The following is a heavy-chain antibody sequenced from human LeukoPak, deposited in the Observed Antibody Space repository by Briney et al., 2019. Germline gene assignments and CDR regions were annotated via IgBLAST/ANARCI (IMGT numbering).Heavy chain of an antibody. CDR3: ARGVYGGYDY. CDR2: ISGNGGST. D-gene: IGHD5-12*01. CDR1: RFIFSTYA. Sequence: GGSLRLSCAASRFIFSTYAMSWVRQAPGKGLEWLSAISGNGGSTYYADFVKGRFTISRDNSKNTLFLQMNSLRAEDTAVYYCARGVYGGYDYWGQGTLVTVSS. J-gene: IGHJ4*02. V-gene: IGHV3-23*01.